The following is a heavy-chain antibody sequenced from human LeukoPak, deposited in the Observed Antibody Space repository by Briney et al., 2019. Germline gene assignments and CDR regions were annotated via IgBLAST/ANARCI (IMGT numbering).Heavy chain of an antibody. CDR2: IYNRGST. Sequence: SETLSLTCTVSGGYISSTSYYWGWIRQPPGKGLEWIGIIYNRGSTDYNPSLKSRVTISVDTSKNQFSLKLNSVTAADTAVYYCAREVPDMVATVDAFDIWGQGTMVTVSS. D-gene: IGHD5-12*01. CDR1: GGYISSTSYY. J-gene: IGHJ3*02. V-gene: IGHV4-39*07. CDR3: AREVPDMVATVDAFDI.